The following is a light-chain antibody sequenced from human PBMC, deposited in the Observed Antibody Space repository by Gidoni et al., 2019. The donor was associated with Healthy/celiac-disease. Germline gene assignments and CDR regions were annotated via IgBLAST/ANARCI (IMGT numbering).Light chain of an antibody. CDR1: QSSSSW. CDR3: QQYNSYSRT. V-gene: IGKV1-5*03. CDR2: KAS. J-gene: IGKJ1*01. Sequence: DIQMTQSPSTLSASVGDRVTITCRASQSSSSWLAWYQQKPGKAPKLLIYKASSLASGVPSRFRGSGSGTEFTLTISSLQPDDFATYYCQQYNSYSRTFGQGTKVEIK.